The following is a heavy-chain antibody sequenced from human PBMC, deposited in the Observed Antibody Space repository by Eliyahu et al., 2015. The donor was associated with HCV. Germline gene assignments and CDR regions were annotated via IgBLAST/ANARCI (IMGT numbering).Heavy chain of an antibody. CDR2: VNRGGST. V-gene: IGHV4-34*01. CDR1: GGPFSGLY. Sequence: QVHLQQWGAGLLKPSETLSLTCAVYGGPFSGLYWTWIRQPPGKGLEWIGEVNRGGSTKYNPSLKSRVSISVDTSKSQFSLKLSSVTAADTATYYCTSGYYFDSWGQGTLVTVSS. J-gene: IGHJ4*02. CDR3: TSGYYFDS.